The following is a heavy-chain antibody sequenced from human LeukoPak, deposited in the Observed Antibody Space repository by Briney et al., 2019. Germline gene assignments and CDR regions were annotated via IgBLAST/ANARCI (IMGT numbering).Heavy chain of an antibody. V-gene: IGHV1-8*01. Sequence: ASVKVSCKASGYTFTSYDINWVRQATGQGLEWMGWMNPNSGNTGYAQKFQGRVTMTRNTSISTAYMELSSLRSEDTAVYYCARGSLVRGVIILTRDYYGMDVWGQGTTVTVSS. CDR2: MNPNSGNT. CDR3: ARGSLVRGVIILTRDYYGMDV. J-gene: IGHJ6*02. D-gene: IGHD3-10*01. CDR1: GYTFTSYD.